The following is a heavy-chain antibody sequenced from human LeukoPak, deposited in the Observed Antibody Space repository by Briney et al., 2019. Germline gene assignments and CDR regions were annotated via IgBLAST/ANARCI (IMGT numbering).Heavy chain of an antibody. Sequence: PSETLSLTRAVSGGSISSGGYSWSWIRQPPGKGLEWIGYIYHSGSTYYNPSLKSRVTISVDRSKNQFSLKLSSVTAADTAVYYCARNYGSGSYSVFDYWGQGTLVTVSS. D-gene: IGHD3-10*01. CDR2: IYHSGST. CDR1: GGSISSGGYS. V-gene: IGHV4-30-2*01. CDR3: ARNYGSGSYSVFDY. J-gene: IGHJ4*02.